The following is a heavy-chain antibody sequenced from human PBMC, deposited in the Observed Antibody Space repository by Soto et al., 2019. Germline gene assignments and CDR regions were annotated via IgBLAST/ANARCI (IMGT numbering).Heavy chain of an antibody. CDR3: ISHSPEDMIRT. V-gene: IGHV3-73*01. Sequence: GGSLRLSSAASGFTFSGPSVHWVRQASGKGLEWVGRIRNKANSYATAYAASVRGRFTISRDDSKNTAFLQMNSLNTEDTAVYYCISHSPEDMIRTWGQGTLVTVSS. CDR1: GFTFSGPS. J-gene: IGHJ4*02. CDR2: IRNKANSYAT. D-gene: IGHD2-15*01.